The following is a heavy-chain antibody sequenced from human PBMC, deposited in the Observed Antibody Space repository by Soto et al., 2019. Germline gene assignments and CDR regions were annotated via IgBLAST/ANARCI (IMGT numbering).Heavy chain of an antibody. CDR1: GYTFTGYY. V-gene: IGHV1-2*04. J-gene: IGHJ6*02. CDR2: INPNSGGT. D-gene: IGHD1-1*01. CDR3: ASNKNWNYYYGMDV. Sequence: GASVKVSCKASGYTFTGYYMHWVRQAPGQGLEWMGWINPNSGGTNYAQKFQGWVTMTRDTSISTAYMELSRLRSDDTAVYYCASNKNWNYYYGMDVWGQGTTVTVSS.